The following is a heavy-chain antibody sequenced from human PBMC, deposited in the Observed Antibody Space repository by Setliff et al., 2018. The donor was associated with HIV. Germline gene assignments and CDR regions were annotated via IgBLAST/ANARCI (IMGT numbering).Heavy chain of an antibody. Sequence: SETLSLTCAVYGGSFSAFYWSWIRQVPGKGLEWIGEINHTGSTYYKPSLKSRVTVSVDTSKNQFSLRLSSVAAGDTAVYYCARSIVPVASGYYYFEYWGQGTLVTVSS. D-gene: IGHD3-3*01. CDR1: GGSFSAFY. J-gene: IGHJ4*02. CDR2: INHTGST. CDR3: ARSIVPVASGYYYFEY. V-gene: IGHV4-34*01.